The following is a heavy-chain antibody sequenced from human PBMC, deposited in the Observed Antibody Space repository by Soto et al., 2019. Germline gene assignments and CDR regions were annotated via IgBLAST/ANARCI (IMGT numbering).Heavy chain of an antibody. V-gene: IGHV1-69*01. CDR3: ARSRYCSSTSCYARSTHYFDY. J-gene: IGHJ4*02. D-gene: IGHD2-2*01. Sequence: QVQLVQSGAEVKTPGSSVKVSCKASGGTFSSYAISWVRQAPGQGLEWMGGIIPIFGTANYAQKFQGRVTITADESTSTAYMELSSLRSEDTAVYYCARSRYCSSTSCYARSTHYFDYWGQGTLVTVSS. CDR1: GGTFSSYA. CDR2: IIPIFGTA.